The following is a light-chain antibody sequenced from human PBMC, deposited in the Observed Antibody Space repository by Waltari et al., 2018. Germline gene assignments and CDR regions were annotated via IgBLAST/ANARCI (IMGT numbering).Light chain of an antibody. Sequence: QSALPQPASVSGSPGQSITISCPGTDSDVGAYAFVSWYQQHPGNAPHLIIYEVSNRPSGISNRFSASKSGNTASLTISGLQAEDEADYYCSSYTTSSAPGVFGTGTRVTVL. CDR3: SSYTTSSAPGV. V-gene: IGLV2-14*01. J-gene: IGLJ1*01. CDR1: DSDVGAYAF. CDR2: EVS.